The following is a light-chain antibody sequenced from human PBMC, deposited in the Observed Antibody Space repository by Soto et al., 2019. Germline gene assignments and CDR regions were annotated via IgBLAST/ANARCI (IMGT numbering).Light chain of an antibody. V-gene: IGKV3-20*01. Sequence: IVLTQSPGTLSLSPGERATLSCGARQSVTNNFLAWYQQKPGQAPRLLIFGASSRATGVPDRFSGSGSGTDFTLTISRLEHGDFAVYYCQQYGTPLFTFGPGTKVHIK. CDR2: GAS. CDR3: QQYGTPLFT. J-gene: IGKJ3*01. CDR1: QSVTNNF.